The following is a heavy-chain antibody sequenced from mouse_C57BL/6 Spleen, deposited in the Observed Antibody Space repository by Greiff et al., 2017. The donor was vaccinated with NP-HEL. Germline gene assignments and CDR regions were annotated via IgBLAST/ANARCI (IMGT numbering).Heavy chain of an antibody. J-gene: IGHJ3*01. CDR1: GYTFTDYE. D-gene: IGHD2-4*01. CDR2: IDPETGGT. V-gene: IGHV1-15*01. Sequence: QVQLQQSGAELVRPGASVTLSCKASGYTFTDYEMHWVKQTPVHGLEWIGAIDPETGGTAYNQKFKGKAILTADKSSSTAYMELRSLTSEDSAVYYCTEGLSDDSAWFAYWGQGTLVTVSA. CDR3: TEGLSDDSAWFAY.